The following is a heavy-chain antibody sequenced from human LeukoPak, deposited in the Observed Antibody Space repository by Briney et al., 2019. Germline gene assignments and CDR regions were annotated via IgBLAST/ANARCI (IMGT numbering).Heavy chain of an antibody. CDR2: INPSGGST. V-gene: IGHV1-46*01. J-gene: IGHJ6*03. CDR3: ARGESDPTYYYYYMDV. CDR1: GYTFTSYY. D-gene: IGHD3-10*01. Sequence: ASVKVSCKASGYTFTSYYMHWVRQAPGQGLEWMGIINPSGGSTSYAQKFQGRVTMTRDTSTSTVYMELSSLRSEDTAVYYCARGESDPTYYYYYMDVWGKGTTVTVSS.